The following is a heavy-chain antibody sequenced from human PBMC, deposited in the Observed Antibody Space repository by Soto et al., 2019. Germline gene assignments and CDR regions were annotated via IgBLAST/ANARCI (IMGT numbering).Heavy chain of an antibody. CDR2: INHSGST. J-gene: IGHJ5*02. Sequence: SETLSLTCAVYGGSFSGYYWSWIRQPPGKGLEWIGEINHSGSTNYNPSLNSRVTISVDTSKNQFSLKLSSVTAADTAVYYCARGRPTYYGSGSYRWVWFDPWGQGTLVT. V-gene: IGHV4-34*01. D-gene: IGHD3-10*01. CDR3: ARGRPTYYGSGSYRWVWFDP. CDR1: GGSFSGYY.